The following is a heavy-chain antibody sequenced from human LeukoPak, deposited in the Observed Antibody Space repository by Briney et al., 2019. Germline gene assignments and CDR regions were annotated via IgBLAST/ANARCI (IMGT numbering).Heavy chain of an antibody. J-gene: IGHJ4*02. CDR3: ARAGNYRFDY. D-gene: IGHD1-7*01. Sequence: PGGSLRLSCAASGFTFSSYWMSWVRQAPGKGLEWVANIKRDGSDKYYVGSVEGRFTISRDNDKNSLYLQMNSLRAEDTAVYYCARAGNYRFDYWGQGTLVTVSS. CDR2: IKRDGSDK. CDR1: GFTFSSYW. V-gene: IGHV3-7*01.